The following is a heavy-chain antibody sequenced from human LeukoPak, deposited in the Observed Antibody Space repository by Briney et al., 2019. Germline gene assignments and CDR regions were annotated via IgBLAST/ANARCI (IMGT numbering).Heavy chain of an antibody. CDR2: IYYSGST. Sequence: PSETLSLTCTVSGGSISSSSYYWGWIRQPPGKGLEWIGSIYYSGSTYYNPSLKSRVTISVDTSKNQFSLKLSSVTAADTAVYYCARLADSYGFSDYWGQGTLVTVSS. CDR1: GGSISSSSYY. CDR3: ARLADSYGFSDY. D-gene: IGHD5-18*01. J-gene: IGHJ4*02. V-gene: IGHV4-39*01.